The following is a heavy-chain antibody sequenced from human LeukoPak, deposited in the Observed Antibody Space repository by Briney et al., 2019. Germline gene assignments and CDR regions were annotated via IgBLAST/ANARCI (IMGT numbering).Heavy chain of an antibody. CDR1: GFTFSSYW. V-gene: IGHV3-74*01. CDR3: GRDNIGSIDY. Sequence: GGSLRLSCAASGFTFSSYWMIWVRQAPGKGLVYVSHMNTDGSTINYVDSVKGRFTISRDNAKNTLYLQMDSLRAEDTAVYYCGRDNIGSIDYWGQGTLVTISS. J-gene: IGHJ4*02. CDR2: MNTDGSTI. D-gene: IGHD3-10*01.